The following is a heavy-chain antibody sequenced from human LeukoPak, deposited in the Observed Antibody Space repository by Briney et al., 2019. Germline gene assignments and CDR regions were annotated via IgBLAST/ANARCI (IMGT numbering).Heavy chain of an antibody. V-gene: IGHV3-48*01. J-gene: IGHJ4*02. Sequence: GGSLRLSCAASGFTFSSYSMNWVRQAPGKGLEWVSYISSSSSTIYYADSVKGGFTISRDNAKNPLYLQMNSLRAEDTAVYYCARESSSSWRDFDYWGQGTLVTVSS. D-gene: IGHD6-13*01. CDR1: GFTFSSYS. CDR3: ARESSSSWRDFDY. CDR2: ISSSSSTI.